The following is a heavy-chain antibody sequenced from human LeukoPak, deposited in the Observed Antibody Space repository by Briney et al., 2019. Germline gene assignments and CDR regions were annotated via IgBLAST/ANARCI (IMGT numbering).Heavy chain of an antibody. V-gene: IGHV4-34*01. D-gene: IGHD6-6*01. CDR2: INHSGST. J-gene: IGHJ5*02. Sequence: SETLSLTCAVYGGSFSGYYWSWIRQPPGKGLEWIGEINHSGSTNYNPSLKSRVTISVDTSKNQFSLKLSSVTAADTAVYYCARDLELIAALWFDPWGQGTLVTVSS. CDR1: GGSFSGYY. CDR3: ARDLELIAALWFDP.